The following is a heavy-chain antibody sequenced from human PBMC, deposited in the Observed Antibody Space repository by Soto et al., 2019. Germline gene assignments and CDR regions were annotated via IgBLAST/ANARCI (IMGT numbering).Heavy chain of an antibody. CDR2: VSAYNGER. D-gene: IGHD6-6*01. CDR3: SRGTSIPAAGDY. CDR1: GYTFTNYG. Sequence: QVPLVQSGAEVKKPGASVKVSCKPSGYTFTNYGINWVRQAPGQGLEWLGWVSAYNGERRYAQRVQARVIMTTDTSTTTAYMELRSLRSDDTAVYYCSRGTSIPAAGDYWGQGTLVTVSS. V-gene: IGHV1-18*01. J-gene: IGHJ4*01.